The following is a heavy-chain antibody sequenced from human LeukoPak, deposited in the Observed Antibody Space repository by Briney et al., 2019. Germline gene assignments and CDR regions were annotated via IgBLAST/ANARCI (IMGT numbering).Heavy chain of an antibody. V-gene: IGHV4-61*02. CDR3: ARSLDAADPNWFDP. Sequence: SETLSLTCTVSGDSISSGSYYWSWIRQPAGKGLEWIGRIYISGSTNYNPSLKSRVPISVDTSKNPFSLKLSSVTAAEPAVYYCARSLDAADPNWFDPWGQGTLVTVSS. J-gene: IGHJ5*02. CDR1: GDSISSGSYY. CDR2: IYISGST.